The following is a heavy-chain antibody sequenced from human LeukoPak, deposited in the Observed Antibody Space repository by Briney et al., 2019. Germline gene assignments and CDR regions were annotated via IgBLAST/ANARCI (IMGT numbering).Heavy chain of an antibody. Sequence: ASVKVSCKASGYTFTGYYMHWVRQAPGQGLEWMGWINPNSGGTNYAQKFQGRVTMTRDTSISTAYMELSRLRSGDTAVYYCARVIEEGYYTFSIDYWGQGTLVTVSS. D-gene: IGHD2-2*02. J-gene: IGHJ4*02. CDR2: INPNSGGT. CDR3: ARVIEEGYYTFSIDY. V-gene: IGHV1-2*02. CDR1: GYTFTGYY.